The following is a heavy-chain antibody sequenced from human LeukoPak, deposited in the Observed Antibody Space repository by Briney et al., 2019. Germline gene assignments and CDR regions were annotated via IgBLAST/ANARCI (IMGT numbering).Heavy chain of an antibody. D-gene: IGHD3-10*01. J-gene: IGHJ5*02. Sequence: SETLSLTCNVSGDSVTSDNFYWAWIRQPPGKGPEWTGTVYRSGSAYHNPSLKSRLTISIDTSKNRFSLKLNSVTAADTAVYYCAREGLNMVRGVIPKEAWGWFDPWGQGTLVTVSS. CDR2: VYRSGSA. CDR1: GDSVTSDNFY. V-gene: IGHV4-39*02. CDR3: AREGLNMVRGVIPKEAWGWFDP.